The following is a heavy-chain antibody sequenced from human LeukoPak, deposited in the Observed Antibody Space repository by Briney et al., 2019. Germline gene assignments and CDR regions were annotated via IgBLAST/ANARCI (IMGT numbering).Heavy chain of an antibody. CDR3: ARDMYGDYPGWFDP. CDR2: IYYSGST. Sequence: PSETLSLTCTVSGGSISSSSYYWGWIRQPPGKGLEWIGSIYYSGSTYYNPSLKSRVTISVDTSKNQFSLKLSSVTAAATAVYYCARDMYGDYPGWFDPWGQGTLVTVSS. CDR1: GGSISSSSYY. J-gene: IGHJ5*02. V-gene: IGHV4-39*07. D-gene: IGHD4-17*01.